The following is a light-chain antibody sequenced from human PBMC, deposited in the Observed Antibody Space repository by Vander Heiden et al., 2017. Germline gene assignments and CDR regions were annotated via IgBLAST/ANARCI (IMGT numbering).Light chain of an antibody. V-gene: IGKV1-5*03. Sequence: IQLTQSPSTFSASVGDRVTITCRASRSISGWLAWYQQRPGKAPNLLISKASSLQNTVPSRFSGSGSGTDFTLTISSLQPDDFATYYCQQDATSPGTFGQGTKVEI. J-gene: IGKJ1*01. CDR2: KAS. CDR1: RSISGW. CDR3: QQDATSPGT.